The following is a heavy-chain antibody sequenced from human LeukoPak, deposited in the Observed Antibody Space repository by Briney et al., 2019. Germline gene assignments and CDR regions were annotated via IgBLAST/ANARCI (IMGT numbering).Heavy chain of an antibody. J-gene: IGHJ6*03. CDR1: GFTFSSYG. CDR2: IRFDGSNK. D-gene: IGHD3-10*01. Sequence: PGRSLRLSCAASGFTFSSYGMHWVRQAPGKGLEWVAFIRFDGSNKYYADSVKGRFTISRDNSKNTLYLQMNSLRAEDTAVYYCAKDGQLDYYYGSGSTYYYYYYTDVWGKGTTVTISS. CDR3: AKDGQLDYYYGSGSTYYYYYYTDV. V-gene: IGHV3-30*02.